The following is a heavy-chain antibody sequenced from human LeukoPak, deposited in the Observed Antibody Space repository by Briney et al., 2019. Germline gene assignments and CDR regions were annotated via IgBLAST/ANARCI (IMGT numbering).Heavy chain of an antibody. CDR2: ISSSGSTL. CDR3: ARETRYSSDY. J-gene: IGHJ4*01. D-gene: IGHD5-18*01. CDR1: GFTFNGYS. V-gene: IGHV3-48*01. Sequence: GGSLRLSCTASGFTFNGYSMIGFRQAPGKGLEWLSYISSSGSTLVYADSVKGRFTISRDNAKNSVYLQMNSLRAEDTAVYYCARETRYSSDYWGHGTLVTVSS.